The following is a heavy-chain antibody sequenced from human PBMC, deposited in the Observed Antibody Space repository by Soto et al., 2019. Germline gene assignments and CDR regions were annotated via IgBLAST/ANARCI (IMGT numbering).Heavy chain of an antibody. CDR1: GFTFSSYG. D-gene: IGHD6-19*01. CDR2: IWYDGSNK. Sequence: QVQLVESGGGVVQPGRSLRLSCAASGFTFSSYGMHWVRQAPGKGLEWVAVIWYDGSNKYYADSVKGRFTISSDNSKNTLYRQMNSLRAEDTAVYYCARGRYSSGWYAPSYWGQGTLVTVSS. CDR3: ARGRYSSGWYAPSY. V-gene: IGHV3-33*01. J-gene: IGHJ4*02.